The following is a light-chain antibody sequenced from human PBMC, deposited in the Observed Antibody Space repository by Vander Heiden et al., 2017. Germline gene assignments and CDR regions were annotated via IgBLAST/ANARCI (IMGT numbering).Light chain of an antibody. J-gene: IGKJ2*01. CDR3: QQYGSSPYT. CDR2: GGS. Sequence: DIVLTQSPGTLSLSPGERATLSCTTSQSVTSSFFAWYQQGTSQGPRVLIYGGSSRASGIPDRFSGSGSGTDFTLTISRLEPEDCAVYYCQQYGSSPYTFGQGTKVEIK. CDR1: QSVTSSF. V-gene: IGKV3-20*01.